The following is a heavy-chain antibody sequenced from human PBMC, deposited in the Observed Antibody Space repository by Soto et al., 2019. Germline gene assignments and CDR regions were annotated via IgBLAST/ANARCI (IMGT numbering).Heavy chain of an antibody. CDR1: VFSIISGDYY. J-gene: IGHJ5*02. Sequence: TXSLTGTFSVFSIISGDYYWRWIRQPPGKGLEWIGYIYYSGSTYYKPSLKSRVTISVDTSKNQFSLKLSSVTAADTAVYYCARVEDARNWLETRGQGTLV. CDR3: ARVEDARNWLET. CDR2: IYYSGST. D-gene: IGHD2-8*01. V-gene: IGHV4-30-4*01.